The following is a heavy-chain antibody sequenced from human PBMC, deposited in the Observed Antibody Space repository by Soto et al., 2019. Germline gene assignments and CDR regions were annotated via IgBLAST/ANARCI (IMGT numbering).Heavy chain of an antibody. V-gene: IGHV3-30*03. CDR2: LSYDGIAQ. CDR1: GFTLTRQD. D-gene: IGHD6-6*01. CDR3: VQGGYYGSSSPSDR. Sequence: QEQLVESGGDVVQPGGSLRLSCAASGFTLTRQDMHWVRQAPGKGLEWVAALSYDGIAQYYADSVKGRFTISRDNCNNALYLHMNSLRVEDTALYYCVQGGYYGSSSPSDRWGQGTLVTGSA. J-gene: IGHJ5*02.